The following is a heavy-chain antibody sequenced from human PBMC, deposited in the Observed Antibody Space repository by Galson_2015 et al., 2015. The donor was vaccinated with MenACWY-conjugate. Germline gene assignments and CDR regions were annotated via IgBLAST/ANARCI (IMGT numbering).Heavy chain of an antibody. Sequence: SLRLSCAASGFTFSHYSMNWVRQAPGKGLEWVSAIGSTGTYIYYADSVKGRFTMSRDNAKHSLILQMNSLRAEDTAVYYCARPYSRIGVALDSWGQGTLVTVSS. V-gene: IGHV3-21*06. CDR3: ARPYSRIGVALDS. CDR2: IGSTGTYI. J-gene: IGHJ4*02. D-gene: IGHD6-19*01. CDR1: GFTFSHYS.